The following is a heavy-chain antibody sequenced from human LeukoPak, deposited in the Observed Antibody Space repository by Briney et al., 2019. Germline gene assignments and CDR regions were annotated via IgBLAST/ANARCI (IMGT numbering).Heavy chain of an antibody. CDR2: IYYSGST. CDR1: GGSISSSSYY. V-gene: IGHV4-39*07. J-gene: IGHJ4*02. Sequence: KSSETLSLTCTVSGGSISSSSYYWGWIRQPPGKGLEWIGSIYYSGSTYYNPSLESRVTISVDTSKNQFSLKPSPVTAADTAVYYCARVGPVGAPVWGQGTLVTVSS. CDR3: ARVGPVGAPV. D-gene: IGHD1-26*01.